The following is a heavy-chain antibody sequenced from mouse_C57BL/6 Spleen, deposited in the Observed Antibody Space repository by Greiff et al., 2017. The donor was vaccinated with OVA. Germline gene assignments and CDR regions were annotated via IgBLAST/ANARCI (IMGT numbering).Heavy chain of an antibody. V-gene: IGHV1-55*01. CDR3: AREGDYDPWYFDV. Sequence: VQLQQPGAELVKPGASVKMSCKASGYTFTSYWINWVKQRPGQGLEWIGDIYPGSGSTNYNEKFKSKATLTVDTSSSTAYMQLSSLTSADSAVXYGAREGDYDPWYFDVWGTGTTVTVSS. J-gene: IGHJ1*03. CDR1: GYTFTSYW. D-gene: IGHD2-4*01. CDR2: IYPGSGST.